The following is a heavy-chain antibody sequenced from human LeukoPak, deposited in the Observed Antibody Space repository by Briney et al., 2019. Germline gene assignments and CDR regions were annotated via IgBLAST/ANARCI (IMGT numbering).Heavy chain of an antibody. J-gene: IGHJ4*02. D-gene: IGHD2-21*01. Sequence: GASVKVSCKASGGTFSTYAITWVRQAPGQGLEWMGRIIPILGIANYAQKFQGRVTITADKSTSTAYMELSSLTSEDTAVYYCARHGGVTEHIDYWGQGTLVTVSS. CDR2: IIPILGIA. CDR1: GGTFSTYA. CDR3: ARHGGVTEHIDY. V-gene: IGHV1-69*04.